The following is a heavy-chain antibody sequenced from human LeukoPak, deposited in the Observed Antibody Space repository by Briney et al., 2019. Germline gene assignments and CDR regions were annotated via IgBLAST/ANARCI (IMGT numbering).Heavy chain of an antibody. Sequence: PSETLSLTCTVSGGSISSSSYYWGWIRQAPGKGLEWIGSFEYGGSTYYNPSLKSRVTISVDTSKNQSSLKLSSVTAADTAVYYCARGTAIGTNFDYWGQGTLVTVSS. V-gene: IGHV4-39*07. CDR1: GGSISSSSYY. CDR2: FEYGGST. J-gene: IGHJ4*02. D-gene: IGHD2-21*02. CDR3: ARGTAIGTNFDY.